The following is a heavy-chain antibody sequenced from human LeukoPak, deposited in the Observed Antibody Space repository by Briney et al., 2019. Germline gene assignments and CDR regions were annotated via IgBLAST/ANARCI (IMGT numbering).Heavy chain of an antibody. J-gene: IGHJ6*04. CDR3: AREVAVAGTVGYYYYGMDV. V-gene: IGHV6-1*01. CDR1: GDSVSSNSAA. Sequence: SQTLSLTCAISGDSVSSNSAAWNWIRQSPSRGLEWLGRTYYRSKWYNDYAVSVKSRITINPDTSKNQFSLQLNSVTPEDTAVYYCAREVAVAGTVGYYYYGMDVWGKGTTDTVSS. CDR2: TYYRSKWYN. D-gene: IGHD6-19*01.